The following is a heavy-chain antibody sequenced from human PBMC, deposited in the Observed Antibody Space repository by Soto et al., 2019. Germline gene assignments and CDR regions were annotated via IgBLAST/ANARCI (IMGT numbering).Heavy chain of an antibody. CDR3: ARWTIRGFDY. CDR1: GGSFSGYY. CDR2: INHSGST. Sequence: TLSLTCAAYGGSFSGYYWSRIRQPPGKGLEWIGEINHSGSTNYNPSLKSRVTISVDTPKNHFSLKVSSVTAADTAVYYCARWTIRGFDYWGQGTLVTVSS. V-gene: IGHV4-34*01. J-gene: IGHJ4*02. D-gene: IGHD3-10*01.